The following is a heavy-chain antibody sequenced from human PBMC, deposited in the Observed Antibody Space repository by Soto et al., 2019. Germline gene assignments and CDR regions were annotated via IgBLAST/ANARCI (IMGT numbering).Heavy chain of an antibody. Sequence: GASLKISCKGSGYSFAGYWITWVRQKPGKGLEWMGRIDPSDSQTYYSPSFRGHVTTSVTKSITTVFLQWSSLRASDTAMYYCARQIYDSDTGPNFQYYFDSWGQGTPVTVSS. CDR3: ARQIYDSDTGPNFQYYFDS. D-gene: IGHD3-22*01. V-gene: IGHV5-10-1*01. CDR2: IDPSDSQT. J-gene: IGHJ4*02. CDR1: GYSFAGYW.